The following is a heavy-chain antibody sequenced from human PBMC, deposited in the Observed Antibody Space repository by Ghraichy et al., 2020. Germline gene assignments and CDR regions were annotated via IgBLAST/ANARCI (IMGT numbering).Heavy chain of an antibody. D-gene: IGHD3-3*01. CDR2: ISSSGSTI. CDR3: ARERITIFGVVPFDY. CDR1: GFTFSDYY. V-gene: IGHV3-11*01. Sequence: GGSLRLSCAASGFTFSDYYMSWIRQAPGKGLEWVSYISSSGSTIYYADSVKGRFTISRDNAKNSLYLQMNSLRAEDTAVYYCARERITIFGVVPFDYWGQGTLVTVSS. J-gene: IGHJ4*02.